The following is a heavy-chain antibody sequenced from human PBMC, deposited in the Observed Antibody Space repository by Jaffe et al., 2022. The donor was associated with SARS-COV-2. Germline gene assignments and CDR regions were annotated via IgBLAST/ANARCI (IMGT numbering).Heavy chain of an antibody. V-gene: IGHV4-39*01. CDR2: IYYSGST. D-gene: IGHD6-13*01. CDR1: GGSISSSSYY. J-gene: IGHJ5*02. Sequence: QLQLQESGPGLVKPSETLSLTCTVSGGSISSSSYYWGWIRQPPGKGLEWIGSIYYSGSTYYNPSLKSRVTISVDTSKNQFSLKLSSVTAADTAVYYCARQDSSSWPWFDPWGQGTLVTVSS. CDR3: ARQDSSSWPWFDP.